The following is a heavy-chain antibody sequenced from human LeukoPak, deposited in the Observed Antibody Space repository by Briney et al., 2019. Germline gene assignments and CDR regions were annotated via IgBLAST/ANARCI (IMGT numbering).Heavy chain of an antibody. CDR1: GFTFSSYS. D-gene: IGHD2-2*01. CDR2: ISSSSSYI. V-gene: IGHV3-21*01. J-gene: IGHJ4*02. Sequence: GGSLRLSCAASGFTFSSYSMNWVRQAPGKGLEWVSSISSSSSYIYYADSVKGRFTISRDNAKNSLYLQMNSLRVEDTAVYYCARELGYCSSTSCQDSGFDYWGQGTLVTVSS. CDR3: ARELGYCSSTSCQDSGFDY.